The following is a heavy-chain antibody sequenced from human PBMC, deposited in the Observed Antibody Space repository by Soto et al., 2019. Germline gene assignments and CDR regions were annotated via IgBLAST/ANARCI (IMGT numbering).Heavy chain of an antibody. CDR1: GYTFTSYG. Sequence: QVQLVQSGAEVKKPGASVKVSCKPSGYTFTSYGITLVRQAPGQGLEWMGWISAYNGNTNYAQKFQGRVTMTTDTSTSTAYMELRSLGSDDTAVYYCASGWFGEFVYQFDYWGQGTLVTVSS. CDR3: ASGWFGEFVYQFDY. J-gene: IGHJ4*02. D-gene: IGHD3-10*01. CDR2: ISAYNGNT. V-gene: IGHV1-18*01.